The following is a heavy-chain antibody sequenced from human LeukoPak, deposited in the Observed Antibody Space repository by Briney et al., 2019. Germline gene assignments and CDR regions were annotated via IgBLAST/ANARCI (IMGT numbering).Heavy chain of an antibody. CDR1: GFTFSGSA. Sequence: GGSLRLSCAASGFTFSGSAMHWVRQASGKGLEWVGRIRSKANSYATAYAASVKGRFTISRDDSKTTAYLQMNSLKTEDTAVYYCTRPAAPCGDCNLYYFDYWGQGTLVTVSS. D-gene: IGHD2-21*02. J-gene: IGHJ4*02. CDR2: IRSKANSYAT. CDR3: TRPAAPCGDCNLYYFDY. V-gene: IGHV3-73*01.